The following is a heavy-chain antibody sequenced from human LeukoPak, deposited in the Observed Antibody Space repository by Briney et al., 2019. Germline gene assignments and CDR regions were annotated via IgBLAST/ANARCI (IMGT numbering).Heavy chain of an antibody. D-gene: IGHD5-12*01. V-gene: IGHV4-31*03. CDR3: ARDFGYSGYDGRPGYYFDY. CDR1: GGSISSGGYY. Sequence: SETLSLTCTVSGGSISSGGYYWSWIRQHPGKGLEWIGYIYYSGSTYYNPSLKSRVTISVDTSKNQFSLKLSSVTAADTAVYYCARDFGYSGYDGRPGYYFDYWGQGTLVTVSS. J-gene: IGHJ4*02. CDR2: IYYSGST.